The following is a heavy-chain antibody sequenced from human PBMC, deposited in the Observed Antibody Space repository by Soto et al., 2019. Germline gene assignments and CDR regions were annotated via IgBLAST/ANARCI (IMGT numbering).Heavy chain of an antibody. CDR3: ARAPPAAGDGGFDY. CDR1: GGSISSYY. J-gene: IGHJ4*02. Sequence: SEILSLTWTVSGGSISSYYVSWSRQPPGKGLEWIGYIYYSGITNYNPSLKSRVTISVDTSKNQFSLKLSSVTAADTAVYYCARAPPAAGDGGFDYWGQGTLVTSPQ. V-gene: IGHV4-59*01. D-gene: IGHD6-25*01. CDR2: IYYSGIT.